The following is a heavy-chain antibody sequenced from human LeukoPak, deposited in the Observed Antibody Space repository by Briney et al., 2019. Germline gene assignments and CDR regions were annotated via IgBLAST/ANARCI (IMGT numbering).Heavy chain of an antibody. CDR1: GYTFTSYY. CDR2: INPSGGST. CDR3: ARDGGATAFFDY. D-gene: IGHD1-26*01. J-gene: IGHJ4*02. Sequence: ASVTVSCKASGYTFTSYYMHWVRQAPGQGLEWMGIINPSGGSTSYAQKFQGRVTMTRDTSTSTVYMELSGLRSADTAVYYCARDGGATAFFDYWGQGTLVTVSS. V-gene: IGHV1-46*01.